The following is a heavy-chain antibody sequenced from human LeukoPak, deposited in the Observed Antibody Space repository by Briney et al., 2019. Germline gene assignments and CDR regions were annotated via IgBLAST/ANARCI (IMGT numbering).Heavy chain of an antibody. CDR3: ARGLYGGMRDY. Sequence: SETLSLTCTVSGGSISSYYWSWIRQPPGKGLEWIGYIYYSGSTNYNPSLKSRVTISVDTSKNQFSLKLSSVTAADTAVYYCARGLYGGMRDYWDQGTLVTVSS. CDR2: IYYSGST. V-gene: IGHV4-59*08. D-gene: IGHD4-23*01. J-gene: IGHJ4*02. CDR1: GGSISSYY.